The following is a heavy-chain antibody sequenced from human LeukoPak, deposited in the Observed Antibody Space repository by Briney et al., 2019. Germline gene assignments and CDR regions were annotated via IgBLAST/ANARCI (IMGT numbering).Heavy chain of an antibody. CDR3: AREAMATEIVDH. CDR1: GGSISSYY. CDR2: IYYSGST. V-gene: IGHV4-59*12. D-gene: IGHD5-18*01. J-gene: IGHJ4*02. Sequence: PSETLSLTCTVSGGSISSYYWSWVRQPPGKGLEWIGYIYYSGSTNYNPSLKSRVTISVDTSKNQFSLKLSSVTAADTAVYYCAREAMATEIVDHWGQGTLVTVSS.